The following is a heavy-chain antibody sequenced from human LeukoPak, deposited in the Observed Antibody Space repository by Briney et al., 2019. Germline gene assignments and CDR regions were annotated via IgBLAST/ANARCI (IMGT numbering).Heavy chain of an antibody. Sequence: GRSLRLSCAASGFTFSNAWMSWVRQTQGKGLEWVGRIKSKTDGGTTDYVAPVKGRFTISRDDSKNTPYLQMNSLKSEDTVVYYCTTDYGSGSYRYFNYWGQGTLVTVSS. J-gene: IGHJ4*02. CDR2: IKSKTDGGTT. CDR1: GFTFSNAW. V-gene: IGHV3-15*01. CDR3: TTDYGSGSYRYFNY. D-gene: IGHD3-10*01.